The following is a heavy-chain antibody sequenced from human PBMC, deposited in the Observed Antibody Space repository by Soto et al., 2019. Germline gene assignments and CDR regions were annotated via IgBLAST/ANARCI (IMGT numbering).Heavy chain of an antibody. CDR2: ISYDGSNK. D-gene: IGHD3-3*01. CDR1: GFTLSSYG. J-gene: IGHJ6*02. Sequence: TLRRSCAASGFTLSSYGMHWMRQAPGKGLKWVAVISYDGSNKYYADSVTGRFSISRDNSKNTPYLQMNSLRAEDTAVSYCANISKIFGVVLALYGMDVCPQRSTVTVSS. CDR3: ANISKIFGVVLALYGMDV. V-gene: IGHV3-30*18.